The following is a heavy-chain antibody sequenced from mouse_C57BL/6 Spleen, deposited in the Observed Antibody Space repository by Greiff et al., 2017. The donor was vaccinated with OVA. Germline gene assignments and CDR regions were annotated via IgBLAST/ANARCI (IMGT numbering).Heavy chain of an antibody. J-gene: IGHJ1*03. CDR2: IYPGSGNT. CDR1: GYTFTDYY. Sequence: VHLVESGAELVRPGASVKLSCKASGYTFTDYYINWVKQRPGQGLEWIARIYPGSGNTYYNEKFKGKATLTAEKSSSTAYMQLSSLTSEDSAVYFCARPYYYGRMDWYFDVWGTGTTVTVSS. D-gene: IGHD1-1*01. CDR3: ARPYYYGRMDWYFDV. V-gene: IGHV1-76*01.